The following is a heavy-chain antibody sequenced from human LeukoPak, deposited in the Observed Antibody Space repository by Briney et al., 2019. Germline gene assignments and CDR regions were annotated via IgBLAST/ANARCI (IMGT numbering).Heavy chain of an antibody. Sequence: PSETLSLTCTVSGGSISSSTYYWGWIRQLPGKGLEWIGSIYYSGYAYHNPSLESRGTMSVDTSKNQFSLKLTSVTAADTAVYYCATSGPGYCYGMDVWGQGTTVTVSS. V-gene: IGHV4-39*01. J-gene: IGHJ6*02. D-gene: IGHD2-15*01. CDR2: IYYSGYA. CDR1: GGSISSSTYY. CDR3: ATSGPGYCYGMDV.